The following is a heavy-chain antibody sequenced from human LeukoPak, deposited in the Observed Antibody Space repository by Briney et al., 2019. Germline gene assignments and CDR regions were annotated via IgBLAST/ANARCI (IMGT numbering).Heavy chain of an antibody. Sequence: GGSLRLSCAASGFTFSSYEMNWVRQAPGKGLEWVSYISSSGSTIYYADSVKGRFTISRDNAKNSLYLQMNSLRAEDTAVYYCAREGGYCSSTSCYYLDYWGQGTLVTVSS. CDR3: AREGGYCSSTSCYYLDY. CDR1: GFTFSSYE. D-gene: IGHD2-2*01. V-gene: IGHV3-48*03. J-gene: IGHJ4*02. CDR2: ISSSGSTI.